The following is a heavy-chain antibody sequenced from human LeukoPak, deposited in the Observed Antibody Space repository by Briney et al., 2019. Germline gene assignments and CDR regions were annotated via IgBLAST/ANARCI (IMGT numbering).Heavy chain of an antibody. D-gene: IGHD6-6*01. CDR1: GFTFSSYA. CDR2: ISGSGGNT. V-gene: IGHV3-23*01. Sequence: PGGSLRLSCAASGFTFSSYAMSWVRQAPGKGLEWVSAISGSGGNTYYADSVKGRFTISRDNSKYTLYLQMNSLRAEDTAVYYCAKDLYTGSWYYGMDVWGQGTTVTVSS. CDR3: AKDLYTGSWYYGMDV. J-gene: IGHJ6*02.